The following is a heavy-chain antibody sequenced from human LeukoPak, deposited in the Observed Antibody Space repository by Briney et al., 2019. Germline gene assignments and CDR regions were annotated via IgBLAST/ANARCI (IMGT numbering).Heavy chain of an antibody. CDR1: GGSISSYY. D-gene: IGHD5-18*01. CDR2: IYYSGST. V-gene: IGHV4-59*12. CDR3: GKTTVGYSSGQKPAWPADY. Sequence: SETLSLTCTVSGGSISSYYWSWIRQPPGKGLEWIGYIYYSGSTNYNPSLKSRVTISVDTSKNQSSLKLSSVTAADTAVYYCGKTTVGYSSGQKPAWPADYWGQGTLVTVSS. J-gene: IGHJ4*02.